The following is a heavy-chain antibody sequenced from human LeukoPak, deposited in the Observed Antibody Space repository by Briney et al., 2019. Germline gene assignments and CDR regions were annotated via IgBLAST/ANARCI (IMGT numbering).Heavy chain of an antibody. CDR1: GGSISSYY. D-gene: IGHD3-16*01. CDR2: IYYSGST. Sequence: SETLSLTCTVSGGSISSYYWSWIRQPPGKGLEWIGYIYYSGSTNYNPSLKSRVTISVDTSKNQFSLKLSSVTAADTAVYYCARRKSMRGIYFDYWGQGTLVTVSS. V-gene: IGHV4-59*08. CDR3: ARRKSMRGIYFDY. J-gene: IGHJ4*02.